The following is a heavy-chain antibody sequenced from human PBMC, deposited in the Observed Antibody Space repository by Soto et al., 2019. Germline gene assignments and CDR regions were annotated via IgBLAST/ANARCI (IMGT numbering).Heavy chain of an antibody. J-gene: IGHJ4*02. Sequence: QVQLVQSGAEVKKPGSSVKVSCKASGGTFSSYTISWVRQAPGQGLEWMGRIIPILGIANYVQKFQGRVTITADKSTSTAYMELSSLRSEDTAVYYCARLTTVVTPGIDYWGQGTLVTVSS. D-gene: IGHD4-17*01. CDR3: ARLTTVVTPGIDY. CDR1: GGTFSSYT. CDR2: IIPILGIA. V-gene: IGHV1-69*02.